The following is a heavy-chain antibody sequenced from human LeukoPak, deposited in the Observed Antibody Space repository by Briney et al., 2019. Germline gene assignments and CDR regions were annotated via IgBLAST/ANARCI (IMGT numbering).Heavy chain of an antibody. CDR2: IYHSGST. V-gene: IGHV4-38-2*02. J-gene: IGHJ4*02. D-gene: IGHD3-22*01. Sequence: SETLSLTCTVSGYSISSGYYWGWIRQPPGKGLEWIGSIYHSGSTYYNPSLKSRVTISVDTSKNQFSLKLSSVTAADTAVYYCARYHYYDSSGYYFYFDYWGQGTLVTVSS. CDR1: GYSISSGYY. CDR3: ARYHYYDSSGYYFYFDY.